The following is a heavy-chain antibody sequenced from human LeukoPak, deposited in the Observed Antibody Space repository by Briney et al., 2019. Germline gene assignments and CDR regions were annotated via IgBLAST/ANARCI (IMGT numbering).Heavy chain of an antibody. V-gene: IGHV4-38-2*01. D-gene: IGHD2-2*01. CDR2: IYHSGST. CDR3: ARHVDQLLNWFDP. CDR1: GYSISSGYY. J-gene: IGHJ5*02. Sequence: SETLSLTCAVSGYSISSGYYWGWLRQPPGKGLEWIGSIYHSGSTYYNPSLKSRVTISVDTSKNQFSLKLSSVPAADTAVYYCARHVDQLLNWFDPWGQGTLVTVSS.